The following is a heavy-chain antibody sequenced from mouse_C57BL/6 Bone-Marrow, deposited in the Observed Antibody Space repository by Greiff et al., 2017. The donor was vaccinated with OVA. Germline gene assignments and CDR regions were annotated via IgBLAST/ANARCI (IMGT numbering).Heavy chain of an antibody. CDR1: GYTFTSYW. J-gene: IGHJ4*01. Sequence: QVQLQQPGAELVMPGASVKLSCKASGYTFTSYWMHWVKQRPGQGLEWIGEIDPSDSYTNYNQKFKGKSTLTVDKSSSTAYMQLSSLTSEDSAVYYCAKGITTGLYAMDYWGQGTSVTVSS. CDR3: AKGITTGLYAMDY. D-gene: IGHD1-1*01. CDR2: IDPSDSYT. V-gene: IGHV1-69*01.